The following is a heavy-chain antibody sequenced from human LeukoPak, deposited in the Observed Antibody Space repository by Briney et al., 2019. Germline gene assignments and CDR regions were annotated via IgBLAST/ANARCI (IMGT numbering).Heavy chain of an antibody. CDR1: GFTFSSYS. V-gene: IGHV3-21*01. D-gene: IGHD2-15*01. CDR3: ARRYCSGGSCYVQDAFDI. Sequence: GGSLRLSCAASGFTFSSYSMNWVRQAPGKGLEWVSSISSSSSYIYYADSVKGRFTISRGNAKNSLDLQMNSLRAEDTSVYYCARRYCSGGSCYVQDAFDIWGQGTMVTVSS. J-gene: IGHJ3*02. CDR2: ISSSSSYI.